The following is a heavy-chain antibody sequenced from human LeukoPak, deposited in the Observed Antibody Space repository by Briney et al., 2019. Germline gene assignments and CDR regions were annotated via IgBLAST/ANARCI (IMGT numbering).Heavy chain of an antibody. D-gene: IGHD6-19*01. CDR3: ARDGRAGSLFAY. CDR1: SGSISGYY. CDR2: ISYSGST. Sequence: SETLSLTCTVSSGSISGYYWGWIRQPPGKGLEWVGYISYSGSTNYNPSLKSRVTISVDTSKNQFSLKLSSVTAADTAIYYCARDGRAGSLFAYWGQGTLVTVSS. V-gene: IGHV4-59*01. J-gene: IGHJ4*02.